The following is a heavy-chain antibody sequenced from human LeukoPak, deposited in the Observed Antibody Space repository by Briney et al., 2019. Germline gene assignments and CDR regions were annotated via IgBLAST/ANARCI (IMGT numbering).Heavy chain of an antibody. Sequence: GGSLRLSCAASGFTLRSYWMSWVRQAPGKGLEWVANIKQDGSEKYYVDSVKGRFTISRDNAKNSLYLQMNSLRAEDTAVYYCARGGNSSWDYWGQGALVTVSS. CDR3: ARGGNSSWDY. J-gene: IGHJ4*02. CDR2: IKQDGSEK. V-gene: IGHV3-7*01. D-gene: IGHD6-6*01. CDR1: GFTLRSYW.